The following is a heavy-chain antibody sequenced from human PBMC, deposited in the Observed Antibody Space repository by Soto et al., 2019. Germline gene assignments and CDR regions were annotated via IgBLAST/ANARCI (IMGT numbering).Heavy chain of an antibody. CDR3: ARARSPYCSGGSCYPDY. CDR1: GGTFSSYA. J-gene: IGHJ4*02. CDR2: IIPIFGTA. D-gene: IGHD2-15*01. Sequence: ASVKVSCKASGGTFSSYAISWVRQAPGQGLEWMGGIIPIFGTANYAQKFQGRVTITADESTSTAYMELSSLRSEDTAVYYCARARSPYCSGGSCYPDYWGQGTLVTVS. V-gene: IGHV1-69*13.